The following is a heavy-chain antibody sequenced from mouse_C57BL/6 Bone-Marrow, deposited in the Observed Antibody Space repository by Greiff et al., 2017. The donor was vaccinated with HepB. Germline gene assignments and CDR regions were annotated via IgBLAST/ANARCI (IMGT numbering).Heavy chain of an antibody. V-gene: IGHV1-55*01. Sequence: QVQLKQPGAELVKPGASVKMSCKASGYTFTSYWITWVKQRPGQGLEWIGDIYPGSGSTNYNVKFKSKATLTVDTSSSTAYMQLSSLTSEDSAVYYCARDTVVSFDYWGQGTTLTVSS. CDR2: IYPGSGST. CDR3: ARDTVVSFDY. CDR1: GYTFTSYW. J-gene: IGHJ2*01. D-gene: IGHD1-1*01.